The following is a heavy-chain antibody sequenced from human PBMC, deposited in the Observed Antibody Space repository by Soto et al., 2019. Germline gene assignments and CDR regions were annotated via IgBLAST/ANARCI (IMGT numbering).Heavy chain of an antibody. D-gene: IGHD4-17*01. CDR1: GGSISSYY. Sequence: PSETLSLTCTVSGGSISSYYWSWIRQPPGKGLEWIGYIYYSGSTNYNPSLKSRVTISVDTSKNQFSLKLSSVTAADTAVYYCARVETGGDYVEGAFDIWCPATIVTGSS. J-gene: IGHJ3*02. CDR2: IYYSGST. CDR3: ARVETGGDYVEGAFDI. V-gene: IGHV4-59*01.